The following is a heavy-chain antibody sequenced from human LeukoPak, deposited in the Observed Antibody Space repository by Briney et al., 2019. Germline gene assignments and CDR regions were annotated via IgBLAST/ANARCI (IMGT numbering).Heavy chain of an antibody. CDR1: GFTFSSYA. J-gene: IGHJ4*02. Sequence: PGRSLRLSCAASGFTFSSYAMHWVRQAPGKGLEWVTVISYDGINKYYADSVRGRFTISRDNSKNTLYLQMNSLRAEDTAVYYCARDSTTRGVIITYFDYWGQGTLVTVSS. CDR2: ISYDGINK. D-gene: IGHD3-10*01. V-gene: IGHV3-30-3*01. CDR3: ARDSTTRGVIITYFDY.